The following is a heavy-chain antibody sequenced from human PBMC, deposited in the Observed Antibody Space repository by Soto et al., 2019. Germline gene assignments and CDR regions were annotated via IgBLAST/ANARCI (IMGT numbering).Heavy chain of an antibody. CDR3: AKDSAARLRFDY. V-gene: IGHV3-30*18. CDR2: ISYDGSNK. Sequence: PGGSLRLSCAASGCTFSSYGMHWVRQAPGKGLEWVAVISYDGSNKYYADSVKGRFTISRDNSKNTLYLQMNSLRAEDTAVYYCAKDSAARLRFDYWGQGTLVTVSS. D-gene: IGHD6-6*01. J-gene: IGHJ4*02. CDR1: GCTFSSYG.